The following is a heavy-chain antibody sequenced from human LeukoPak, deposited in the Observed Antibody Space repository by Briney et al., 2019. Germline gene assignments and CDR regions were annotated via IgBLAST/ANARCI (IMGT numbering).Heavy chain of an antibody. V-gene: IGHV4-61*05. J-gene: IGHJ4*02. CDR3: ARSPGPYYDSSGYWYFDY. CDR1: GGSISSSSYY. Sequence: SETLSLTCTVSGGSISSSSYYWGWIRQPPGKGLEWIGYIYYSGSTNYNPSLKSRVTISVDTSKNQFSLKLSSVTAADTAVYYCARSPGPYYDSSGYWYFDYWGQGTLVTVSS. D-gene: IGHD3-22*01. CDR2: IYYSGST.